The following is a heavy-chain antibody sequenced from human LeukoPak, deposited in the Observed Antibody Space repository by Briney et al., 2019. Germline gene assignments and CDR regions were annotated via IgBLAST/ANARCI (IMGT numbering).Heavy chain of an antibody. D-gene: IGHD3-10*01. CDR2: IYPGDSET. CDR1: GYTFTSNW. V-gene: IGHV5-51*01. CDR3: ARNPSDYYFDS. Sequence: GESLKISCKGSGYTFTSNWIGWARQMPGKGLEWMGIIYPGDSETRYSPSFQGQVTMSADKSISTAYLQWSSLKASDTAMYYCARNPSDYYFDSWGQGTLVTVSS. J-gene: IGHJ4*02.